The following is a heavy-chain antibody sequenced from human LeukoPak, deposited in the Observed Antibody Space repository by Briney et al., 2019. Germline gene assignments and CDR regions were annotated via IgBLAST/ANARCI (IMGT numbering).Heavy chain of an antibody. CDR3: ARMYSGTSYYFDY. Sequence: SETLSLTCSVSGVSISTYYWIWIRHRPAKGLECVGFFSYSGSTKYNPSLKSRVTMSVDTSKNQFSLKLNSVTAADTAVYCCARMYSGTSYYFDYWGQGTLVTVSS. D-gene: IGHD1-26*01. V-gene: IGHV4-59*01. CDR2: FSYSGST. CDR1: GVSISTYY. J-gene: IGHJ4*02.